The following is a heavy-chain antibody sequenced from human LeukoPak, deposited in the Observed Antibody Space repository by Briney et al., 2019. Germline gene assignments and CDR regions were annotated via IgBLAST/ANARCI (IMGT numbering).Heavy chain of an antibody. CDR1: GGSFSGYY. J-gene: IGHJ4*02. V-gene: IGHV4-34*01. Sequence: SETLSLTCAVYGGSFSGYYWSWIRQPPGKGLEWIGEINHSGSTNYNPSLKSRVTISVDTSKNQSSLKLSSVTAADTAVYYCARLTPGDYWGQGTLVTVSS. CDR2: INHSGST. CDR3: ARLTPGDY. D-gene: IGHD3-10*01.